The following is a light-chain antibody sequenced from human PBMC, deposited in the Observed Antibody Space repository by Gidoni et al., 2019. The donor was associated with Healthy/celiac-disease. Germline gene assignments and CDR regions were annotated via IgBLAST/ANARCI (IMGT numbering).Light chain of an antibody. J-gene: IGKJ2*01. CDR3: QQYGSSPYT. Sequence: VLTQSPGTLSLSPGERATLSCRASQSVSSSYLAWYQQKPGQAPRLLIYGASSRATGIPDRFSGSGSGTDFTLTISRLEPEDFAVYYCQQYGSSPYTFGQGTKLEIK. CDR2: GAS. CDR1: QSVSSSY. V-gene: IGKV3-20*01.